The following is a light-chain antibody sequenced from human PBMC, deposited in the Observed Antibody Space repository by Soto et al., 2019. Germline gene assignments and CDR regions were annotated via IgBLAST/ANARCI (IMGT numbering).Light chain of an antibody. Sequence: QSALTQPPSVSAAPGQNVTISCSGSIFNIGSNSVSWYRHLPGTAPKLLIYDINQRPSGIPDRFSGSKSGTSATLGITGLQTGDEADYYCGTWDSSLSSVVFGGGTKVTVL. CDR1: IFNIGSNS. CDR2: DIN. J-gene: IGLJ2*01. CDR3: GTWDSSLSSVV. V-gene: IGLV1-51*01.